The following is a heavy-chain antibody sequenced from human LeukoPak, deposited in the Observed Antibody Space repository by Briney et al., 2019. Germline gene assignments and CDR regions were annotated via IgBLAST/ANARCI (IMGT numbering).Heavy chain of an antibody. V-gene: IGHV3-23*01. D-gene: IGHD4-23*01. CDR3: AKGRGTTVAAAANY. CDR2: ISGTGGTT. Sequence: GGSLRLSCAASGFTFSNYSMSWVRQAPGKGLEWVSTISGTGGTTYYADSVKGRFTTSRDNSKNTLFLQFNSLRADDTAVYYCAKGRGTTVAAAANYWGQGTLVTVSS. J-gene: IGHJ4*02. CDR1: GFTFSNYS.